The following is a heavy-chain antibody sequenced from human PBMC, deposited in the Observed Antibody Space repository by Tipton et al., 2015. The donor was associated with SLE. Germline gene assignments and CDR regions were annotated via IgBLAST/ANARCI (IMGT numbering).Heavy chain of an antibody. D-gene: IGHD6-13*01. CDR2: IYYSGST. J-gene: IGHJ1*01. CDR1: GGSISSYY. V-gene: IGHV4-59*01. Sequence: TLSLTCTVSGGSISSYYWNWIRQPPGKGLEWIGYIYYSGSTNYNPSLKSRVTISLDTSKNQFSLKLSSVTAADTAVYYCARGRGIAAGVYFQHWGQRPLVTVSA. CDR3: ARGRGIAAGVYFQH.